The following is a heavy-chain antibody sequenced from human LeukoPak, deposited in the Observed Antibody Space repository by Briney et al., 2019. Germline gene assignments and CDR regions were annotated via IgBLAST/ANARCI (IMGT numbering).Heavy chain of an antibody. CDR3: TTAITIFGVVIMADY. V-gene: IGHV3-15*01. CDR2: IKSKTDGGTT. J-gene: IGHJ4*02. Sequence: GGSLRLSCAASGFTFSNAWMSRVRQAPGKGLEWVGRIKSKTDGGTTDYAAPVKGRFTISRDDSKNTLYLQMNSLKTEDTAVYYCTTAITIFGVVIMADYWGQGTLVTVSS. D-gene: IGHD3-3*01. CDR1: GFTFSNAW.